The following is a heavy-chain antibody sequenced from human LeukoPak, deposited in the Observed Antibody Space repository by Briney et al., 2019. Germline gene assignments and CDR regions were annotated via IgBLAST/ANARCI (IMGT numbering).Heavy chain of an antibody. V-gene: IGHV4-4*07. CDR3: ARDGLPGDYFDY. CDR1: GGPISSYY. D-gene: IGHD2-8*02. Sequence: SETLSLTCTVSGGPISSYYWSWIRQPAGKGLEWIGRIYTSGSTNYNPSLKSRVTMSVDTSKNQFSLKLSSVTAADTAVYYCARDGLPGDYFDYWGQGTLVTVSS. CDR2: IYTSGST. J-gene: IGHJ4*02.